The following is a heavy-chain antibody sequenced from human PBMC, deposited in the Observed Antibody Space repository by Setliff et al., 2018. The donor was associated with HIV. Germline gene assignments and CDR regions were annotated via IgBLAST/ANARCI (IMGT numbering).Heavy chain of an antibody. CDR3: ARETRYSNGWYFDY. CDR1: GFTFDDYI. CDR2: ISWDGGST. J-gene: IGHJ4*02. Sequence: PGGSLRLSCAASGFTFDDYIMHWVRKAPGKGLEWVSLISWDGGSTNYADSVKGRFTVSRDNSKNSLYLQMNSLRTEDTALYYCARETRYSNGWYFDYWGQGTLVTVSS. D-gene: IGHD6-19*01. V-gene: IGHV3-43*01.